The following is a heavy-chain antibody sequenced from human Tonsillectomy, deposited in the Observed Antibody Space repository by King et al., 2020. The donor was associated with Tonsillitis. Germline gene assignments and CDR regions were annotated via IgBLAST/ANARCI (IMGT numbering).Heavy chain of an antibody. Sequence: EVQLVESGGGLVQPGGSLRLSCAASGFTFSTYWLTWVRQAPGKGLEWVANINRDGSETYYVDSVKGRFTVSRDNAKNSLYLQMNSLRAEDTAIYYCSRDFSPALSGSWYDAFDIWGQGTMVTVSS. CDR2: INRDGSET. J-gene: IGHJ3*02. D-gene: IGHD2-15*01. CDR3: SRDFSPALSGSWYDAFDI. V-gene: IGHV3-7*01. CDR1: GFTFSTYW.